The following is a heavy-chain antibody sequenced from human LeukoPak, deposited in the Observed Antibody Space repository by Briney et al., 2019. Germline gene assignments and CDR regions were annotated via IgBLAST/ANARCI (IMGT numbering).Heavy chain of an antibody. CDR3: AKWGLRFGEPTDY. CDR1: GFTLSNYA. D-gene: IGHD3-10*01. V-gene: IGHV3-23*01. J-gene: IGHJ4*02. CDR2: ISGTGGTT. Sequence: PGGSLRLSCATSGFTLSNYAMSWVRQAPGKGLEWVAAISGTGGTTYYADSVKGRFTISRENSKNTLLLQMSSLRAEDTAIYYCAKWGLRFGEPTDYWGQGTLVTVSS.